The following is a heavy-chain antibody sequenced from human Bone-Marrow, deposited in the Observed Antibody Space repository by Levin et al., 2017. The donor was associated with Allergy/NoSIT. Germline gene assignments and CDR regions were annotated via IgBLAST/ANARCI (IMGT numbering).Heavy chain of an antibody. V-gene: IGHV4-59*01. CDR3: ARRGYSHGYDY. J-gene: IGHJ4*02. D-gene: IGHD5-18*01. CDR2: LYYSGST. CDR1: GGSISGYY. Sequence: PSETLSLMCTVSGGSISGYYWSWIRQPPGMGLEWIGYLYYSGSTNYNPSLTSRVTISVDTSKNQFSLKLTSVTAADTAVYYCARRGYSHGYDYWSQGTLVTVSS.